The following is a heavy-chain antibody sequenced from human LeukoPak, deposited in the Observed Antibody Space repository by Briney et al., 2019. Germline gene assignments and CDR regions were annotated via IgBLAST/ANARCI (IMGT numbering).Heavy chain of an antibody. Sequence: ASVRLSCAASGFTFTRYGISWVRQAPGQGLEWMGGISAFIGNTNYAQNFPGRLTMPTDTSTNTAYMELSSLRPEDKAMSYGARDFFHGQCSGLSYFLFDYWGQGSLVTVSS. CDR2: ISAFIGNT. J-gene: IGHJ4*02. CDR3: ARDFFHGQCSGLSYFLFDY. CDR1: GFTFTRYG. V-gene: IGHV1-18*01. D-gene: IGHD2-15*01.